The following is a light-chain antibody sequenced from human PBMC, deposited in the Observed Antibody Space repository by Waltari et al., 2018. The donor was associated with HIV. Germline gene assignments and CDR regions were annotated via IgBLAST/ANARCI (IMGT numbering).Light chain of an antibody. CDR2: GAS. V-gene: IGKV3-15*01. Sequence: EIVMTQSPATLSLYPGESATLSCRASHNINIHVAWYPKSTGQAPRLLVYGASIRAIGVPGRFSGNGSGTEFSLTISGLQSEDYAVYYCQQYHGWPSTFGQGTNLEI. CDR3: QQYHGWPST. CDR1: HNINIH. J-gene: IGKJ2*01.